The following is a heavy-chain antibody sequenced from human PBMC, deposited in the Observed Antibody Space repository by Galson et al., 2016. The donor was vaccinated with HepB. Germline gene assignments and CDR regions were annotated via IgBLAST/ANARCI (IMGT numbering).Heavy chain of an antibody. CDR1: GYKFINHW. CDR3: ARGPLFFAFGSTWHFDY. Sequence: QSGAEVKKPGESLRISCKGSGYKFINHWISWVRQMPGKGLEWMGRIDPTDSYTYYSPSFRGHITISTDKSLSTAYLEWDSLKASDTGFYFCARGPLFFAFGSTWHFDYWGQGTHVTVSS. J-gene: IGHJ4*02. CDR2: IDPTDSYT. D-gene: IGHD6-13*01. V-gene: IGHV5-10-1*01.